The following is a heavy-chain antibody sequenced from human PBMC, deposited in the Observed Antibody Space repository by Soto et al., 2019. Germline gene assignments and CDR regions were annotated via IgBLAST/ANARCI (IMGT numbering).Heavy chain of an antibody. CDR3: VRERGLSSFYGMDV. CDR1: GFTLTTYT. J-gene: IGHJ6*02. D-gene: IGHD3-10*01. V-gene: IGHV3-21*02. Sequence: EVQLVESGGGLVKPGGSLRLSCEASGFTLTTYTMNWVRQASGKGLEWVSSITSSSGHIYYADSVKGRFTISRDNARNSLVLQMNSLGAEDTAVYYCVRERGLSSFYGMDVWGQGTTVTVSS. CDR2: ITSSSGHI.